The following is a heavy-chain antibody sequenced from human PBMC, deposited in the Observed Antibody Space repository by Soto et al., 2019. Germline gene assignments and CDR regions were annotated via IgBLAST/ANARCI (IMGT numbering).Heavy chain of an antibody. Sequence: GGSLRLSCVTYGLTFTDYWMSWVRQAPGKGLEWVANIKQDESEKNYLDSVKGRFTISRDNAKNSLYLQMNSLRAEDTAVYYCARLYCSAASCYSVGASDIRGQGTMVT. CDR3: ARLYCSAASCYSVGASDI. D-gene: IGHD2-15*01. CDR2: IKQDESEK. CDR1: GLTFTDYW. V-gene: IGHV3-7*03. J-gene: IGHJ3*02.